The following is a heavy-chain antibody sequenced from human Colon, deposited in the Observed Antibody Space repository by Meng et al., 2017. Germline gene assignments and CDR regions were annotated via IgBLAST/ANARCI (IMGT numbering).Heavy chain of an antibody. J-gene: IGHJ4*02. Sequence: GESLKISCAASGFTFSGYWMHWVRQVPGKGLVWVAGINRDGSSTRYADSVKGRFTISRDNAKNTLYLQMNSLRTVDRAVYYCVRGACSGISRYIFDYWGQGTLVTVSS. D-gene: IGHD2-15*01. CDR2: INRDGSST. CDR3: VRGACSGISRYIFDY. CDR1: GFTFSGYW. V-gene: IGHV3-74*01.